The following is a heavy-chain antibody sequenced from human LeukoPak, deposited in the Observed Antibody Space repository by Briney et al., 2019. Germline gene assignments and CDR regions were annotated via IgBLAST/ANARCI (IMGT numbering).Heavy chain of an antibody. D-gene: IGHD6-19*01. J-gene: IGHJ4*02. Sequence: SVKVSCKASGGTFSSYAISWVRQAPGQGLEWMGGIIPIFGTANYAQKFQGRVTITRDTSASTAYMELSSLRSEDMAVYYCARDSSGWYGVFDYWGQGTLVTVSS. CDR1: GGTFSSYA. V-gene: IGHV1-69*05. CDR3: ARDSSGWYGVFDY. CDR2: IIPIFGTA.